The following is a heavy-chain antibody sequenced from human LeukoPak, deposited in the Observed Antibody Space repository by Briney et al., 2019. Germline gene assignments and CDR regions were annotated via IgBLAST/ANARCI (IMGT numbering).Heavy chain of an antibody. CDR1: GGSISSSRYY. J-gene: IGHJ4*02. CDR2: IYYSGST. CDR3: ARLELGYRSTSFDY. Sequence: SETLSLTCTVSGGSISSSRYYWGWIRQPPGKGLEWIGSIYYSGSTYYSPSLKSRVTISVDTSKNQFSLKLNSVTAADTAVYYCARLELGYRSTSFDYWGQGTLVTVSS. D-gene: IGHD6-19*01. V-gene: IGHV4-39*01.